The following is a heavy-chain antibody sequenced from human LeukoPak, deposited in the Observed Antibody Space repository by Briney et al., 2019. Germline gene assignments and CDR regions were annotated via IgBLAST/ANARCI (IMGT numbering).Heavy chain of an antibody. Sequence: PGGSLRLSCAASGFTFSNYSMNWVRQAPGKGLEWVSYISRSSSTIYYADSVKGRFTISRDNAKNPLYLQMNSLRAEDTAVYYCARAKRNGFDIWGQGTMVTVSS. J-gene: IGHJ3*02. CDR1: GFTFSNYS. CDR2: ISRSSSTI. CDR3: ARAKRNGFDI. V-gene: IGHV3-48*01.